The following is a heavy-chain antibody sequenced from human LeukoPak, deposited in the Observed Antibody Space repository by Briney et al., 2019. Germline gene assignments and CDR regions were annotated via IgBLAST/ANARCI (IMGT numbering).Heavy chain of an antibody. CDR2: IYYSGST. D-gene: IGHD6-13*01. CDR1: GGSISTYY. J-gene: IGHJ6*02. V-gene: IGHV4-59*01. Sequence: SETLSLTCTVSGGSISTYYWSWIRQPPGKGLEWIGYIYYSGSTNYNPSLESRATISVDTSKNQFSLNLSSVTAADTAVYYCARDNIAAAGTGLYYYYGMDVWGQGTTVTVSS. CDR3: ARDNIAAAGTGLYYYYGMDV.